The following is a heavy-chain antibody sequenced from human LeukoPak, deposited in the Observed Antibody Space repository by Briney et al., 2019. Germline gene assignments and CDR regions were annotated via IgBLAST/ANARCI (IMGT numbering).Heavy chain of an antibody. Sequence: GGSLRLSCAASGFTFSSYGMHWVRQAPGKGLEWVAFIRYDGSNKYYTDSVKGRFTISRDNSKNTLYLQMNSLRAEDTAVYYRARDLGGRIAARWGFDYWGQGTLVTVSS. V-gene: IGHV3-30*02. CDR2: IRYDGSNK. D-gene: IGHD6-6*01. J-gene: IGHJ4*02. CDR3: ARDLGGRIAARWGFDY. CDR1: GFTFSSYG.